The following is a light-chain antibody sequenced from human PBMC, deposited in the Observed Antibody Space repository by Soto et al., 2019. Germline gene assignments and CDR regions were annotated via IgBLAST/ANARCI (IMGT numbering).Light chain of an antibody. CDR1: SSDIGGYDY. V-gene: IGLV2-14*03. CDR3: SSYTSSSTLV. Sequence: QSVLTQPASVSGSPGQSITISCTGTSSDIGGYDYVSWYQQHPGKAPKLIISGVSDRPSGVSNRFSGSKSGNTASLTISGLQAEDEADYYCSSYTSSSTLVFGTGTKVTVL. J-gene: IGLJ1*01. CDR2: GVS.